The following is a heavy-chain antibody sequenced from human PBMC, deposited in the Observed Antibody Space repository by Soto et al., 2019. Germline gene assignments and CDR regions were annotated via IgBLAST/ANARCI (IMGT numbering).Heavy chain of an antibody. V-gene: IGHV3-21*01. J-gene: IGHJ4*02. CDR3: ARDYVITFGGVIVIPYDY. CDR1: GFTFSSYS. D-gene: IGHD3-16*02. CDR2: ISSSSSYI. Sequence: GGSLRLSCAASGFTFSSYSMNWVRQAPGKGLEWVSSISSSSSYIYYADSVKGRFTISRDHAKNSLYLQMNSLRAEDTAVYYCARDYVITFGGVIVIPYDYWSQGTLVTVSS.